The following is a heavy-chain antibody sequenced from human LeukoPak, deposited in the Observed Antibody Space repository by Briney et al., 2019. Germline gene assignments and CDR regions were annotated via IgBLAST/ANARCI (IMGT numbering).Heavy chain of an antibody. CDR2: ISAYNGDT. Sequence: ASVKVSCKASGYTFTSYAISWVRQAPGQGLEWMGWISAYNGDTNYAQKLQGRVTMTTDTSTSTAYMELRSLRSDDTALYYCARRQNWNYCDYWGQGTLVTVSS. V-gene: IGHV1-18*01. J-gene: IGHJ4*02. CDR3: ARRQNWNYCDY. CDR1: GYTFTSYA. D-gene: IGHD1-1*01.